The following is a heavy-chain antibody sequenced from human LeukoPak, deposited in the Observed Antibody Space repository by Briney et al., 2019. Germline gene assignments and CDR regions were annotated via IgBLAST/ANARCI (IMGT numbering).Heavy chain of an antibody. CDR3: ARGYYDILTGYPNWFDP. CDR2: IYYSGSI. J-gene: IGHJ5*02. D-gene: IGHD3-9*01. Sequence: PSETLSLTCTVSGGSISSSSYYWGWIRQPPGKGLEWIGSIYYSGSIYYNPSLKNRVTQSVDTSKNQFSLKLSSVTAADTAVYYCARGYYDILTGYPNWFDPWGQGTLVTVSS. CDR1: GGSISSSSYY. V-gene: IGHV4-39*01.